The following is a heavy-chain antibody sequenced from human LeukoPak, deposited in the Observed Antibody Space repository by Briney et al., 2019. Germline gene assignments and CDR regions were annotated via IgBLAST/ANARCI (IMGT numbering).Heavy chain of an antibody. CDR1: GFTFSSYG. CDR3: TKDKNALCSVTCRSEFDY. CDR2: ISYDGSNK. Sequence: PGGSLRLSCAASGFTFSSYGMHWVRQAPGKGLEWVAVISYDGSNKYYADSVKGRFTISRDNSMNTLFLQLNSLRAEDTAIYYCTKDKNALCSVTCRSEFDYWGQGTLVTVSS. V-gene: IGHV3-30*18. D-gene: IGHD2-15*01. J-gene: IGHJ4*02.